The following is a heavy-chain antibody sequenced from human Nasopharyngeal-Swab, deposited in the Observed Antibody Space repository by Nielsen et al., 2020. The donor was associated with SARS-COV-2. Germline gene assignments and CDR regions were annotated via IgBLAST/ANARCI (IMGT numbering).Heavy chain of an antibody. CDR2: INHSGST. CDR3: ARDQRGGSSWYVLGIFDY. V-gene: IGHV4-34*01. J-gene: IGHJ4*02. CDR1: GGSFSSYY. D-gene: IGHD6-13*01. Sequence: GSLRLSCAVYGGSFSSYYWSWIRQPPGKGLEWIGEINHSGSTNYNPSLKSRVTISVDTSKNQFSLKLSSVTAADTAVYYCARDQRGGSSWYVLGIFDYWGQGTLVTVSS.